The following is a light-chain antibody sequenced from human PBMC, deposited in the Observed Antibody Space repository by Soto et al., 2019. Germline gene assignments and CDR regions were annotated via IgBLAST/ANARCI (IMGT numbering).Light chain of an antibody. Sequence: QSVLTHPASVSGSPGQSITISCPGTSSDVGGYNYVSWYQQHPGKAPKLMIYDVSNRPSGVSNRFSGSKSGNTASLTISGLHADDDADYYVSTYTSSSTPYVVGTGTKVTVL. J-gene: IGLJ1*01. CDR2: DVS. CDR3: STYTSSSTPYV. CDR1: SSDVGGYNY. V-gene: IGLV2-14*01.